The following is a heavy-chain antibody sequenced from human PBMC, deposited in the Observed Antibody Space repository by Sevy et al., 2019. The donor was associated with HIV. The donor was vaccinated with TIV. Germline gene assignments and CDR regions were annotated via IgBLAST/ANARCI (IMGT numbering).Heavy chain of an antibody. D-gene: IGHD6-19*01. CDR3: AREGIAVAGIGHYFDY. V-gene: IGHV3-33*01. Sequence: GGSLRLSCAASGFTFSSYGMHWVRQAPGKGLEWVAIIWYEGSNKNYADSVKGRFSISRDNSKNTLYLQMNSLRAEDTAVYYCAREGIAVAGIGHYFDYWGQGTLVTVSS. CDR1: GFTFSSYG. CDR2: IWYEGSNK. J-gene: IGHJ4*02.